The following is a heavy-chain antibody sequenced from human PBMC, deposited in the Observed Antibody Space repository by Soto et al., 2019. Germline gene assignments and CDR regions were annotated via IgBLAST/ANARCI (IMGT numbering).Heavy chain of an antibody. J-gene: IGHJ4*02. D-gene: IGHD3-16*01. V-gene: IGHV4-4*02. CDR1: GDSISSGNW. Sequence: QVQLQESGPGLVKPSETLSLTCAVSGDSISSGNWWTWVRQPPGKGLEWIAEIYHSGSTNYNPSLRRRLRISVDQSKNQFSLRLNSVTAADTAFYYCARDGGGYLDYWGQGTLVIVSS. CDR2: IYHSGST. CDR3: ARDGGGYLDY.